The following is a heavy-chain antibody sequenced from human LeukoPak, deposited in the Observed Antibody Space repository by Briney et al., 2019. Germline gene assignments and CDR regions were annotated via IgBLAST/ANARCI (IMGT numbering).Heavy chain of an antibody. J-gene: IGHJ5*02. D-gene: IGHD2-15*01. CDR1: GYTFTASY. V-gene: IGHV1-18*04. CDR3: ARDGSRGLVVAATPINWFDP. Sequence: ASVKVSCKASGYTFTASYIHWVRQAPGQGREWMGWISAYNGNTNYAQKLQGRVTMTTDKSTSTDYMEMRSVRSDDTAVYYCARDGSRGLVVAATPINWFDPWGQGTLVTVSS. CDR2: ISAYNGNT.